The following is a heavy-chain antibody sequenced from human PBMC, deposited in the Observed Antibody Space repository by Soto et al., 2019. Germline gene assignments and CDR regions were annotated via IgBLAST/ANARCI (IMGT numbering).Heavy chain of an antibody. CDR2: ISAYNGNT. CDR3: ASGDTGSSEAYAL. Sequence: GASVKVSCKACGYSFTSYGISWVRQAPGQGLEWMGWISAYNGNTNYAQKLQGRVTMTKDTSTSTAYMELRSLRSDDTAVYYCASGDTGSSEAYALWRQGTMLIV. CDR1: GYSFTSYG. V-gene: IGHV1-18*01. J-gene: IGHJ3*01. D-gene: IGHD2-21*01.